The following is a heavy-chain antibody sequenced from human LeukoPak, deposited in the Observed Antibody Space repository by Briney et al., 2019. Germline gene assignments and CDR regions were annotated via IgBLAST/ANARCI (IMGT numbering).Heavy chain of an antibody. CDR2: IYYSGST. V-gene: IGHV4-30-4*01. D-gene: IGHD2-2*02. J-gene: IGHJ5*02. CDR3: ARDLGHCSSTSCYTPNWFDP. CDR1: GGSISSGDYY. Sequence: PSQTLSLTCTVSGGSISSGDYYRSWIRQPPGKGLEWIGYIYYSGSTYYNPSLKSRVTISVDTSKNQFSLKLSSVTAADTAVYYCARDLGHCSSTSCYTPNWFDPWGQGTLVTVSS.